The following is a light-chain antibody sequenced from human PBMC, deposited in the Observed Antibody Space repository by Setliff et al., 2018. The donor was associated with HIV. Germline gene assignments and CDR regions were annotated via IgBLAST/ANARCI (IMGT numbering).Light chain of an antibody. CDR2: EGS. V-gene: IGLV2-23*01. CDR3: CSYAGRYIYV. CDR1: SSDVGSYNL. J-gene: IGLJ1*01. Sequence: QSVLTQPASVSGSPGQSITISCTGTSSDVGSYNLVSWYQQHPGKAPKLMIYEGSERPSGVSNRFSGSKSGNTASLTISGLQAEDEADYYCCSYAGRYIYVFGTGTKATVL.